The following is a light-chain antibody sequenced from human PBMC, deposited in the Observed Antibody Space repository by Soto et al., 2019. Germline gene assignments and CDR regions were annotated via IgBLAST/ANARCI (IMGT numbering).Light chain of an antibody. V-gene: IGLV1-44*01. CDR1: SSNIGRDT. CDR2: STN. CDR3: AAWDGSLSGYV. J-gene: IGLJ1*01. Sequence: QSALTQPPSAYGTPGQRVTISCSGSSSNIGRDTVTWYQQLPGTALKLLIYSTNQRPSGVPDRFSGCKSGTSDCLAISGLQSEDEADYYCAAWDGSLSGYVFGTGTKVTVL.